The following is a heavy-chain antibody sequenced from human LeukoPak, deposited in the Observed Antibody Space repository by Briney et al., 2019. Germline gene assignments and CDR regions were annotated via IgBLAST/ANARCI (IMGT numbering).Heavy chain of an antibody. CDR3: ARRKGDGYNSPFDY. V-gene: IGHV5-51*01. Sequence: GASLQISCKGSGSSFPNYWIGWVRQLPGQGLEWMGIIYPADSDTRYSPAFQGQVTISADKSINTAYLQWTSLKASDTAMYYCARRKGDGYNSPFDYWGQGTLVTVSS. J-gene: IGHJ4*02. D-gene: IGHD5-24*01. CDR1: GSSFPNYW. CDR2: IYPADSDT.